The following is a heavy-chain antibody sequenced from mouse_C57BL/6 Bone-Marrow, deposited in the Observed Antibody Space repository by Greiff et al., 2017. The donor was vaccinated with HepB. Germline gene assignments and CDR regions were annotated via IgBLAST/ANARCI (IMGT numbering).Heavy chain of an antibody. D-gene: IGHD1-1*02. CDR1: GYTFTSYW. J-gene: IGHJ3*01. CDR3: ARGGPMVAY. V-gene: IGHV1-64*01. CDR2: IHPNSGST. Sequence: VQLQQPGAELVKPGASVKLSCKASGYTFTSYWMHWVKQRPGQGLEWIGMIHPNSGSTNYNEKFKSKATLTVDKSSSTAYMHLSSLTSEDSAVYYCARGGPMVAYWGQGTLVTVSA.